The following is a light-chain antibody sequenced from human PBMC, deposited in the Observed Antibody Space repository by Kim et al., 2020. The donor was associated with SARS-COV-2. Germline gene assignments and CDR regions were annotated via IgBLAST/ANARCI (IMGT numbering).Light chain of an antibody. J-gene: IGLJ3*02. V-gene: IGLV2-14*03. CDR3: SSYTNSNTWV. CDR2: DVS. Sequence: QSALTQPASVSGSPGQSITISCTGTNSDVGSYNYVSWYQQDPGRVPKLMIYDVSKRPSGVSDRFSGSKSGNTASLTISGLQAEDEADYYCSSYTNSNTWVFGGGTQLTVL. CDR1: NSDVGSYNY.